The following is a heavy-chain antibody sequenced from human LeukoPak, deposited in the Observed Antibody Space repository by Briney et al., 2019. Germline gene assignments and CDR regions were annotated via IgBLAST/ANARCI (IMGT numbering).Heavy chain of an antibody. CDR1: GGSFSGYY. CDR2: INHSGST. J-gene: IGHJ4*02. V-gene: IGHV4-34*01. D-gene: IGHD3-9*01. Sequence: SETLSLTCAVYGGSFSGYYWSWIRQPPGKGLEWIGEINHSGSTNYNPSLKSRVTISVDTSKNQFSLKLSSVTAADTAVYYCARDHYDILTGYYNFDYWGQGTLVTVSS. CDR3: ARDHYDILTGYYNFDY.